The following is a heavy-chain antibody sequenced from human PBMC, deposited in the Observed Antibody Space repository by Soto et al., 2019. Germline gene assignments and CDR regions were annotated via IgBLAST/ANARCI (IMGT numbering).Heavy chain of an antibody. Sequence: QVQLVQSGAEVKKPGASVKVSCKASGYTFTSYGISWVRQAPGQGLEWMGWISAYNGNTNYAQKLQGRVTMTTDTSTSTAYIELRSLRSDDTAVYYCAGVPSIVATISYFDYCGQGTLVAVSS. V-gene: IGHV1-18*01. CDR3: AGVPSIVATISYFDY. CDR2: ISAYNGNT. CDR1: GYTFTSYG. D-gene: IGHD5-12*01. J-gene: IGHJ4*02.